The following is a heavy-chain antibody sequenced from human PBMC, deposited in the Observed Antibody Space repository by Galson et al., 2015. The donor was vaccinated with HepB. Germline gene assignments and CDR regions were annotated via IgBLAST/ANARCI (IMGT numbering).Heavy chain of an antibody. CDR3: ARETVVPGALDY. Sequence: SLRLSCAASGFTFRSFVMHWVRQAPGKGLEWVAVISFDGNNIYYTDSVKGRFTISRDNSKNTLYLQINSLGAEDTALYHCARETVVPGALDYWGQGTLVTVSS. V-gene: IGHV3-30-3*01. CDR2: ISFDGNNI. J-gene: IGHJ4*02. CDR1: GFTFRSFV. D-gene: IGHD2-2*01.